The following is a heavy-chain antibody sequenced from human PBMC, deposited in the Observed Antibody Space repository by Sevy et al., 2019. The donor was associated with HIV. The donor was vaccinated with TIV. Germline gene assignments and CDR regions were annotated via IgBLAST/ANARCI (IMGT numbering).Heavy chain of an antibody. CDR2: INHSEIS. D-gene: IGHD2-2*01. CDR1: GGSFSDYY. Sequence: KQSQTLSLTCAVYGGSFSDYYWNWIRQSPGKGLEWIGEINHSEISNYNPSLRSRVTISVDPSKNQFSLKVNSVTAADTAVYYCTRGPDLGYCSTSNCYVFDYWGQGTQVTVSS. J-gene: IGHJ4*02. V-gene: IGHV4-34*01. CDR3: TRGPDLGYCSTSNCYVFDY.